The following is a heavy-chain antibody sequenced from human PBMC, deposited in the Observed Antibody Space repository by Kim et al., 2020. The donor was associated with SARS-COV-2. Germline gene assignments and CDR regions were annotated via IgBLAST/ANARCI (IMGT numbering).Heavy chain of an antibody. J-gene: IGHJ6*02. CDR2: T. Sequence: TNYHPSLKSRVTISVDKSKNQFSLKLSSVTAADTAVYYCANTPEGYGMDVWGQGTTVTVSS. V-gene: IGHV4-4*02. CDR3: ANTPEGYGMDV.